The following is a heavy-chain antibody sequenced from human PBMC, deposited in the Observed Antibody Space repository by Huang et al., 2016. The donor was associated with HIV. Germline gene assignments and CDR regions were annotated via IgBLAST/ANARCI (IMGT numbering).Heavy chain of an antibody. Sequence: EVQLVESGGGLIQPGGSLRLSCAAYGFTASTNYMTWVRQAPGKGLEWVSLIDSGGTTYYADSVKGRFTISRDDSENTLYLHMTSLRAGDTAVYYCAKEGDTGAALGYWGQGTLVTVS. J-gene: IGHJ4*02. CDR2: IDSGGTT. CDR3: AKEGDTGAALGY. D-gene: IGHD2-8*02. V-gene: IGHV3-53*01. CDR1: GFTASTNY.